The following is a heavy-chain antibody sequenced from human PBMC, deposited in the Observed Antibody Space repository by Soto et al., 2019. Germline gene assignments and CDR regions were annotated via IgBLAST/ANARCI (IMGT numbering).Heavy chain of an antibody. J-gene: IGHJ4*02. CDR1: GFTFSSYS. CDR3: AREVWFSPYYFDY. D-gene: IGHD3-10*01. V-gene: IGHV3-21*01. Sequence: EVQLVESGGGLVKPGGSLRLSCAASGFTFSSYSMNWVRQAPGKGPEWVSSISSSSSYIYYADSVKGRFTISRDNAKNSLYLQMNSLRAEDTAVYYCAREVWFSPYYFDYWGQGTLVTVSS. CDR2: ISSSSSYI.